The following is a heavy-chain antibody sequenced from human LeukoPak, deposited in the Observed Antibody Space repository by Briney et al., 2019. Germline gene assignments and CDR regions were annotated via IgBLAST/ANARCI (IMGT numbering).Heavy chain of an antibody. D-gene: IGHD3-22*01. J-gene: IGHJ5*02. CDR2: INHSGST. Sequence: PSETLSLTCAVYGGSFSGYYWSWIRQPPGKGLEWIGEINHSGSTNYNPSLKSRVTISVDTSKNQFSLKLSSVTAADTAVYYCARVNPLIVVVISGNFNWFDPWGQGTLVTVS. CDR1: GGSFSGYY. CDR3: ARVNPLIVVVISGNFNWFDP. V-gene: IGHV4-34*01.